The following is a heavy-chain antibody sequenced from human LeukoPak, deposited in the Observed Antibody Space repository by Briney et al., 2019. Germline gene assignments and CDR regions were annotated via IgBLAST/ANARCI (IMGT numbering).Heavy chain of an antibody. CDR3: ARVDGGRDWGWGMKNQPFDI. J-gene: IGHJ3*02. CDR2: IYPGYSST. D-gene: IGHD3-16*01. V-gene: IGHV5-51*01. CDR1: GYSFTSYW. Sequence: GESLKTSCMGSGYSFTSYWIGWVRQMPGKGMEWMGIIYPGYSSTTYSPSFQGQVTISADKSITTAYLQWSSLKASDTAMYYCARVDGGRDWGWGMKNQPFDIWGQGTMVTVSS.